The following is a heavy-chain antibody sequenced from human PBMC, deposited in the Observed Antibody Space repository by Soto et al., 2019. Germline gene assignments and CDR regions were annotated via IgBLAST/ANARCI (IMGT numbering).Heavy chain of an antibody. D-gene: IGHD3-22*01. CDR3: ARTGPYSSADN. V-gene: IGHV4-59*12. CDR1: GDSISSYY. CDR2: IYYSGST. Sequence: PSETLSLTCTVSGDSISSYYWSWIRQPPGKGLEWIGYIYYSGSTNYNPSLESRVTISVDMSKNQFSLKLSSVTAADRAVYYCARTGPYSSADNWGQGTRVTGSS. J-gene: IGHJ4*02.